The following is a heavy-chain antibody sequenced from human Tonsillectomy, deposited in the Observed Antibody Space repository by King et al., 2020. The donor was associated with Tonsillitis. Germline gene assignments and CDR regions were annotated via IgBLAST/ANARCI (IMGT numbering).Heavy chain of an antibody. J-gene: IGHJ4*02. Sequence: QLVQSGAEVKKPGASVKVSCKASGYTFSGYFMHWVRQAPGQGLEWMGWINPNSGGTNSAQKFHGRVTMTRDTSISTAYMELISLRSDDTAVYYCARGGIAVAGSFDYWGQGTLVTVSS. D-gene: IGHD6-19*01. CDR3: ARGGIAVAGSFDY. CDR2: INPNSGGT. CDR1: GYTFSGYF. V-gene: IGHV1-2*02.